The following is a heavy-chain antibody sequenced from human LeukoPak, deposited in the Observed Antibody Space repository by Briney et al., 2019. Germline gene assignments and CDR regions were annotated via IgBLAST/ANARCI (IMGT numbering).Heavy chain of an antibody. D-gene: IGHD6-13*01. CDR2: INPNSGGT. V-gene: IGHV1-2*02. Sequence: GASVEVSCKASGYTFTGYYMHWVRQAPGQGLEWMGWINPNSGGTNYAQKFQGRVTMTRDTSISTAYMELSGLRSDDTAVYYCARRRIAAAGTGANWFDPWGQGTLVTVSS. J-gene: IGHJ5*02. CDR1: GYTFTGYY. CDR3: ARRRIAAAGTGANWFDP.